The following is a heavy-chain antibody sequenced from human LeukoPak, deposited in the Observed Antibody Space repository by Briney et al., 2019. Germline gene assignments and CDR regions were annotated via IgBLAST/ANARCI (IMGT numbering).Heavy chain of an antibody. CDR2: MNPNSGNT. CDR1: GYTFTSYD. J-gene: IGHJ6*03. D-gene: IGHD1-7*01. V-gene: IGHV1-8*03. CDR3: ARGAAGWNYHYYYYMDV. Sequence: ASVKVSCKASGYTFTSYDINWVRQATGQGLEWMGWMNPNSGNTGYAQKFQGRVTITRNTSISTAYMGLSSLRSEDTAVYYCARGAAGWNYHYYYYMDVWGKGTTVTVSS.